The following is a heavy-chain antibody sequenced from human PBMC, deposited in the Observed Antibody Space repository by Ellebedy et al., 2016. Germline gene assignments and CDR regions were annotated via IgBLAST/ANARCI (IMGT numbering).Heavy chain of an antibody. CDR1: GFTFSSYS. V-gene: IGHV3-21*01. D-gene: IGHD4-11*01. J-gene: IGHJ4*02. Sequence: GGSLRLXXAASGFTFSSYSMNWVRQAPGKGLEWVSSISSSSSYIYYADSVKGRFTISRDNAKNSLYLQMNSLRAEDTAVYYCARGSTVTTFNYWGQGTLVTVSS. CDR2: ISSSSSYI. CDR3: ARGSTVTTFNY.